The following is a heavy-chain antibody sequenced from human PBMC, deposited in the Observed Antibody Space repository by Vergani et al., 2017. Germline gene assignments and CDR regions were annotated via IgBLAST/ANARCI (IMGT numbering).Heavy chain of an antibody. CDR2: INTNTGNP. CDR1: GYTFTSYA. V-gene: IGHV7-4-1*02. Sequence: QVQLVQSGSELKKPGASLKVSCKASGYTFTSYAMNCVRQAPGQGLEWMGWINTNTGNPTYAQGFTGRFVFSLDTSVSTAYLQISSLKAEDTAVYYCGRGARGYDYYGMDFWGQGTTVTVSS. J-gene: IGHJ6*02. CDR3: GRGARGYDYYGMDF.